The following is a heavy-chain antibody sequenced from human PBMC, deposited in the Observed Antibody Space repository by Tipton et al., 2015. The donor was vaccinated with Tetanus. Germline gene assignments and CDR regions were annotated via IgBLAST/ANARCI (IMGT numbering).Heavy chain of an antibody. CDR1: GGSISDKKYY. CDR2: IYFKGDT. CDR3: ARHLYGYWFDP. J-gene: IGHJ5*02. V-gene: IGHV4-39*01. Sequence: TLSLTCNVSGGSISDKKYYWGWIRQPPGKGLERIASIYFKGDTYFSPSLKSRVTIAVDTSQNLFSLRLTPVTAADTAVYYCARHLYGYWFDPWGQGAQVTVSS. D-gene: IGHD3-10*01.